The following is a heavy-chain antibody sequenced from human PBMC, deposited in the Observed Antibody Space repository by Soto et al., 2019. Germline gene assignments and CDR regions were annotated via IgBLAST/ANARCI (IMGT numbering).Heavy chain of an antibody. V-gene: IGHV3-53*01. Sequence: GSLRLSCAASGFTVSRNYMSWVRQAPGKGLEWVSVIYSGGSTYYADSVKGRFTISRDNSKNTLYLQMNSLRAEDTAVYYCARENWDHYYGMDVWGQGTTVTSP. D-gene: IGHD1-26*01. CDR2: IYSGGST. CDR3: ARENWDHYYGMDV. CDR1: GFTVSRNY. J-gene: IGHJ6*02.